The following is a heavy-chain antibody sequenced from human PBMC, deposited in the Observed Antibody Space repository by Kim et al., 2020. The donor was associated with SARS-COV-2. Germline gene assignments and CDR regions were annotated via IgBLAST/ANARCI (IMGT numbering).Heavy chain of an antibody. CDR3: AALDTVQVPGGI. J-gene: IGHJ4*02. Sequence: YVASVKGRLTMSRDNAKKSLYLQMSSLRTEDTAIYYCAALDTVQVPGGIWGQGTLVTVSS. V-gene: IGHV3-7*01. D-gene: IGHD3-10*01.